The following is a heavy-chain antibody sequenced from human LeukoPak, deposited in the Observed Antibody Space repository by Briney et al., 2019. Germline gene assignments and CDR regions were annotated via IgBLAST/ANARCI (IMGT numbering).Heavy chain of an antibody. CDR3: ARALTVTTFYTGRYYFDY. CDR2: IYYSGST. D-gene: IGHD4-17*01. Sequence: PSETLSLTCTVSGGSISSYYWSWIRQPPGKGLEWILYIYYSGSTNYNPSLKSRVTISVDTSKNQFSLKLSSVTAADTDVYYCARALTVTTFYTGRYYFDYWGQGTLVTVSS. J-gene: IGHJ4*02. V-gene: IGHV4-59*01. CDR1: GGSISSYY.